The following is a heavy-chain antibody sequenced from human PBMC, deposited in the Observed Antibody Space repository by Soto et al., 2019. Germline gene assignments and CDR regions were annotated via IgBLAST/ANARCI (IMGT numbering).Heavy chain of an antibody. Sequence: SETLSLTCTVSGGSVSSGSYYWSWIRQPPGKGLEWIGYIYYSGSTSYNPSLKSRVTISVDTSKNQFSLKLSSVTAADTAVYYCARQYDFWSGYYSYYYYGMDVWGQGTTVTVSS. J-gene: IGHJ6*02. CDR3: ARQYDFWSGYYSYYYYGMDV. CDR1: GGSVSSGSYY. CDR2: IYYSGST. D-gene: IGHD3-3*01. V-gene: IGHV4-61*01.